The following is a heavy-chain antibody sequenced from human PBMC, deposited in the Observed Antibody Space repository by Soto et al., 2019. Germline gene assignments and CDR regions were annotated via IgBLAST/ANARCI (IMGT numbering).Heavy chain of an antibody. Sequence: GGSLRLSCAASGFTFSSYAMSWVRQAPGKGLEWVSAISGSGGSTYYADSVKGRFTISRDNSKNTLYLQMNSLRAEDTAVYYCASLSGWQANYYGMGVWGQGTTVTVSS. D-gene: IGHD6-19*01. CDR2: ISGSGGST. J-gene: IGHJ6*02. CDR1: GFTFSSYA. V-gene: IGHV3-23*01. CDR3: ASLSGWQANYYGMGV.